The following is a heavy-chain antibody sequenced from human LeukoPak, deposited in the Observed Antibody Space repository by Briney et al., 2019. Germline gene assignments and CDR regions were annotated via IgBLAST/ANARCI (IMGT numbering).Heavy chain of an antibody. CDR2: IYYSGST. CDR1: GGSISSYY. D-gene: IGHD2-21*02. J-gene: IGHJ4*02. Sequence: PSETLSLTCTVSGGSISSYYWSWLRQPPGKGLEWIGYIYYSGSTNYNPSLKSRVTISVDTSKNQFSLKLSSVTAADTAVYYCARRRYCGGDCYYFDYWGQGTLVTVSS. V-gene: IGHV4-59*08. CDR3: ARRRYCGGDCYYFDY.